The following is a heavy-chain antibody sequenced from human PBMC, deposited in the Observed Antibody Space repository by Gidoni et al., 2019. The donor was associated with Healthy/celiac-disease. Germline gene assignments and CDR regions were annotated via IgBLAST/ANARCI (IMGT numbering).Heavy chain of an antibody. D-gene: IGHD3-22*01. CDR3: AGGYYDSSGYLSYWYFDL. J-gene: IGHJ2*01. CDR1: GGPISSGSYY. Sequence: QVQLQESGPGLVTPSQTLSLTCTVAGGPISSGSYYWSWLRQPAGKGLEWIGRIYTRGSTNYNPSLKSRVTISVDTSKNQFSLKLSSVTAADTAVYYCAGGYYDSSGYLSYWYFDLWGRGTLVTVSS. V-gene: IGHV4-61*02. CDR2: IYTRGST.